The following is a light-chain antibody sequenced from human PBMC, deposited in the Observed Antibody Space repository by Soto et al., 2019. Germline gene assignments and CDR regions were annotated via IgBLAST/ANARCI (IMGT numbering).Light chain of an antibody. V-gene: IGKV1-5*01. J-gene: IGKJ1*01. CDR1: PTISSW. CDR3: LQHNSYPRT. Sequence: DIQITPSPSTLSVSVGDRVTITCQTSPTISSWLAWYQQKPGKAPKLLIYDASSLETGVPSRFSGSGSGTEFSLTISSLQPEDSATYFCLQHNSYPRTFGQGTIVDIK. CDR2: DAS.